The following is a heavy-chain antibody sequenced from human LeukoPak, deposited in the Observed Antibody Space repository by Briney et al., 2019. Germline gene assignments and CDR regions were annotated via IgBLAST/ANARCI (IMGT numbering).Heavy chain of an antibody. V-gene: IGHV3-30*02. J-gene: IGHJ4*02. Sequence: PGGSLRLSCAASGFTFSSYGMHWVRQAPGKGLEWVAFIRSDGSNKYYVDSVKGRFTISRDNSKNTLYLQMNSLRAEDTAMYYCAKGVMITTTPGNYFDYWGQGTLVTVSS. CDR2: IRSDGSNK. D-gene: IGHD3-16*01. CDR1: GFTFSSYG. CDR3: AKGVMITTTPGNYFDY.